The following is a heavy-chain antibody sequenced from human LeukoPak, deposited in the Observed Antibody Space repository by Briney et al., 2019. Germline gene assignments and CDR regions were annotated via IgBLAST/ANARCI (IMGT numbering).Heavy chain of an antibody. J-gene: IGHJ4*02. CDR3: AKPPTYYYDSSGYYY. CDR1: GFTFSSYA. CDR2: VRGRGGST. Sequence: GGSLRLSCAASGFTFSSYAMSWVRQAPGKGLGWVSAVRGRGGSTYYADSVKGRLTISRDNSKNTLYLQMNSLRAEDTAVYYCAKPPTYYYDSSGYYYWGQGTLVTVSS. V-gene: IGHV3-23*01. D-gene: IGHD3-22*01.